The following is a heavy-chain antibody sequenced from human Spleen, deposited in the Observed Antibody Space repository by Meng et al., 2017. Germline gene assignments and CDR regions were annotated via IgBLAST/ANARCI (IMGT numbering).Heavy chain of an antibody. J-gene: IGHJ4*02. CDR2: INIYNGIT. Sequence: QAQLVQSGAGVKKPGASVKVSCKVSDYTLTSDGFSWVRQAPGQGLQWMGWINIYNGITNYGRNFQGRVTLTTDTSTSTGYMELRSLTSDDTAVYYCATRGNPYLDRWGQGTLVTVSS. CDR3: ATRGNPYLDR. CDR1: DYTLTSDG. V-gene: IGHV1-18*04.